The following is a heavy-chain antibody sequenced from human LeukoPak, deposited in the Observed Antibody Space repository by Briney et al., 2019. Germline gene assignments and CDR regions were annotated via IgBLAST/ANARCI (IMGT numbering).Heavy chain of an antibody. Sequence: GGSLRLSCAASGFTFSSYAMHWVRQAPGKGLEWVTVISLDESKKFYADFVKGRFTISRDNSKNTVNLQVNSLRDEDTAVYYCPRDAGIGWVDFDHWGQETLVTVFS. CDR3: PRDAGIGWVDFDH. J-gene: IGHJ4*02. CDR2: ISLDESKK. CDR1: GFTFSSYA. D-gene: IGHD6-19*01. V-gene: IGHV3-30*14.